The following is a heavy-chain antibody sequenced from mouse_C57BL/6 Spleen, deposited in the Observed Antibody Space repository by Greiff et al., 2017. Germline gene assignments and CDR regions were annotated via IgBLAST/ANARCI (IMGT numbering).Heavy chain of an antibody. CDR2: INYDGSST. CDR1: GFTFSDYY. Sequence: EVKLVESEGGLVQPGSSMKLSCTASGFTFSDYYMAWVRQVPEKGLEWVANINYDGSSTYYLDSLKSRFIISRDNAKNILYLQMSSLKSEDTATYYCARAYYGYGGAWFAYWGQGTLVTVSA. V-gene: IGHV5-16*01. D-gene: IGHD2-9*01. CDR3: ARAYYGYGGAWFAY. J-gene: IGHJ3*01.